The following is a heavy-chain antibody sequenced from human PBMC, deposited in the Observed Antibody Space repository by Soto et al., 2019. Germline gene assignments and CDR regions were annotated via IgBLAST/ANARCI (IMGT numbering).Heavy chain of an antibody. CDR1: GFTFSSYW. CDR3: ARDLYYFDY. CDR2: IKQDGSEK. Sequence: EVQLVEAGGGLVQPGGSLRLSCAASGFTFSSYWMSWVRHAPGKGLEWVANIKQDGSEKYYVDSVKGRFTISRDNAKKSLSLQMNRLREEDTAVYYCARDLYYFDYWGQGTLVTGS. J-gene: IGHJ4*02. V-gene: IGHV3-7*01.